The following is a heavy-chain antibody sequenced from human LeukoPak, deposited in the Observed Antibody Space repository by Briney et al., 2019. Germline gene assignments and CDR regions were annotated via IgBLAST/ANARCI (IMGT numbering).Heavy chain of an antibody. J-gene: IGHJ4*02. V-gene: IGHV3-43*01. CDR2: ISWDGGST. CDR3: AKARGRGYYFDY. D-gene: IGHD3-22*01. Sequence: GGSLRLSCAASEFTFDDYTMHWVRQAPGKGLEWVSLISWDGGSTYYADSVKGRFTIYRDNSKNSLYLQMNGLRTEDTALYYCAKARGRGYYFDYWGQGTLVTVSS. CDR1: EFTFDDYT.